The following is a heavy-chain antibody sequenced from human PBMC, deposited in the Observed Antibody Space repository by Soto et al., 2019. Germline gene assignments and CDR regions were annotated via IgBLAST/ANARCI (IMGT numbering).Heavy chain of an antibody. CDR2: IIPIFGTA. CDR3: ARDGGRNSGGIDY. Sequence: QVQLVQSGAEVKKPGSSVKVSCKASGGTFSSYSINWVRQAPGQGLEWMGAIIPIFGTANYAQKFQGRVTITADESTSTAYMELSSLRSEDTAVYYCARDGGRNSGGIDYWGQGTLVSVSS. D-gene: IGHD1-26*01. CDR1: GGTFSSYS. V-gene: IGHV1-69*01. J-gene: IGHJ4*02.